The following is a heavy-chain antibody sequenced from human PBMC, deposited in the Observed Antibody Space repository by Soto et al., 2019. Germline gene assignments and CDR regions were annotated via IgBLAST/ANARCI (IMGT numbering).Heavy chain of an antibody. J-gene: IGHJ5*02. V-gene: IGHV4-34*01. CDR2: INYSGST. CDR1: GGSFIGYY. Sequence: LEILSLTCAVYGGSFIGYYWSWIRQPPGKGLEWIGYINYSGSTNYNPSLKSRVTISVDTSKNQFSLKLSSVTAADTAVYYCARGYCSSTSCYIWDNWFDPWGQGTLVTVSS. CDR3: ARGYCSSTSCYIWDNWFDP. D-gene: IGHD2-2*02.